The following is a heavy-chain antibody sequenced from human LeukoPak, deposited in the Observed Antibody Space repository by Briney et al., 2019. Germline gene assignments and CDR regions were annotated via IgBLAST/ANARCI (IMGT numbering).Heavy chain of an antibody. V-gene: IGHV4-30-4*08. CDR3: ARVTVGATTTNAFDI. Sequence: SQTLSLTCTVSGGSISSGDYYWSWIRQPPGKGLQWIGYIYYSGSTYYNPSLKSRVTISVDTPKNQFSLKLSSVTAADTAVYYCARVTVGATTTNAFDIWGQGTMVTVSS. CDR1: GGSISSGDYY. D-gene: IGHD1-26*01. J-gene: IGHJ3*02. CDR2: IYYSGST.